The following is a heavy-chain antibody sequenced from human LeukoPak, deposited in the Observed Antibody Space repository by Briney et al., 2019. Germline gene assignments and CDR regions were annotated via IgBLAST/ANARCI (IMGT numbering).Heavy chain of an antibody. CDR1: GFTVSSNY. D-gene: IGHD2-2*01. Sequence: SCAASGFTVSSNYMHWVRQAPGQGLEWMGWINPNSGGTNYAQKFQGRVTMTRDTSISTAYMEPSRLRSDDTAVYYCASKRDIVVVPAAFDIWGQGTMVTVSS. CDR2: INPNSGGT. V-gene: IGHV1-2*02. J-gene: IGHJ3*02. CDR3: ASKRDIVVVPAAFDI.